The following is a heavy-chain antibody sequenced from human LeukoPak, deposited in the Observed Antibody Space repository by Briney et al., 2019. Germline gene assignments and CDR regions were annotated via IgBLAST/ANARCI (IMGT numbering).Heavy chain of an antibody. D-gene: IGHD2-15*01. Sequence: SVKLSCKVSGRTFSSYAISWVRQAPGQGREWMGGIIPIFGTANYAQKFQGRVTITTDESTSTAYMELSSLRSEDTAVYYCARGGYCSGGSCYTPRGVYYMDVWGKGTTVTVSS. V-gene: IGHV1-69*05. J-gene: IGHJ6*03. CDR2: IIPIFGTA. CDR1: GRTFSSYA. CDR3: ARGGYCSGGSCYTPRGVYYMDV.